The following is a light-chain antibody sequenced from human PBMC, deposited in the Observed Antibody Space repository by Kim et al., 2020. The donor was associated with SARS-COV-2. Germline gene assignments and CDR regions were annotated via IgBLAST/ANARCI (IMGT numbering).Light chain of an antibody. CDR3: QAWDRNTVV. J-gene: IGLJ2*01. V-gene: IGLV3-1*01. CDR2: QDN. CDR1: KLRDKY. Sequence: SPGETASITCSGDKLRDKYASWYQQKPGQSPVVVINQDNKRPAGIPKRFSGSSSGNTATLTISETQTMDEADYYGQAWDRNTVVFGGGTQLTVL.